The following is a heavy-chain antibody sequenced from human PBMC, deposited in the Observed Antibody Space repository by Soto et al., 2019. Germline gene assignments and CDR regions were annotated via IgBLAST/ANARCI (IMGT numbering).Heavy chain of an antibody. CDR3: ARGWGYDSTDYYYAY. V-gene: IGHV1-69*01. D-gene: IGHD3-22*01. CDR2: IIPIFGTA. J-gene: IGHJ4*02. Sequence: QVQLVQSGAEVRKPGSSVRVSCKASGGSFNRHTISWVRQAPGQGLEWMGGIIPIFGTANHAQKFQGRVTIIADGSTSTVYMGLSSLRSDDTAIYYCARGWGYDSTDYYYAYWGQGTLVIVSS. CDR1: GGSFNRHT.